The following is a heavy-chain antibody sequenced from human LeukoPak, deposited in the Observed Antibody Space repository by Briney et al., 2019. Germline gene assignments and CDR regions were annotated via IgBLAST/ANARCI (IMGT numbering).Heavy chain of an antibody. CDR2: IYYSGST. J-gene: IGHJ4*02. Sequence: SETLSLTCTVSGGSISSSSYYWGWIRQPPGKGLEWIGSIYYSGSTYYNPSLKSRVTISVDTSKNQFSLKLSSVTAADTAFYYCARGRKGVSALWGQGTLVTVSS. D-gene: IGHD3-10*01. CDR1: GGSISSSSYY. CDR3: ARGRKGVSAL. V-gene: IGHV4-39*07.